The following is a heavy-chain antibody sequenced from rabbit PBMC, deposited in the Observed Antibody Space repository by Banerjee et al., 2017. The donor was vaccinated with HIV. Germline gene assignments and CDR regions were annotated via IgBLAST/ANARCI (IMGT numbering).Heavy chain of an antibody. CDR1: GLDFSSNYW. CDR3: ARDLAGVIGWNFNL. Sequence: QEQLEESGGDLVKPGASLTLTCTASGLDFSSNYWICWVRQPPGKGLEWIACIYTGSSGTTYYANWAKGRFTISKTSSTTVTLQMTRLTAADTATYFCARDLAGVIGWNFNLWGPGTLVTVS. J-gene: IGHJ4*01. D-gene: IGHD4-1*01. CDR2: IYTGSSGTT. V-gene: IGHV1S45*01.